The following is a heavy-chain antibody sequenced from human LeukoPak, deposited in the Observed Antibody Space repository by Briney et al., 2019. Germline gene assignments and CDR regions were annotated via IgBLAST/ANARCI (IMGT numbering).Heavy chain of an antibody. CDR3: ARGLAVAGTPRNLDY. CDR1: GYTFTSYD. D-gene: IGHD6-19*01. Sequence: GASVKVSCKASGYTFTSYDINWVRQATGQGLEWMGWINPNSGGTNYAQKFQGRVTMTRDTSISTAYMELSRLRSDDTAVYYCARGLAVAGTPRNLDYWGQGTLVTVSS. CDR2: INPNSGGT. V-gene: IGHV1-2*02. J-gene: IGHJ4*02.